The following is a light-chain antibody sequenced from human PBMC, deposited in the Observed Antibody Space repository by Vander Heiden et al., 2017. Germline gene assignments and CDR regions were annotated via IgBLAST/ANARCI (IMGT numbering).Light chain of an antibody. CDR2: EVT. J-gene: IGLJ2*01. Sequence: QSALTQPPPAPASPGQSVTISCTGTSSDVWGYHYVSWYQQHPGKAPELMIYEVTKRPSGVPDRVSGSKSGNTASLTVSGLQAEDEADYYCSSYAGSNMGVFGGGTKLTVL. CDR3: SSYAGSNMGV. CDR1: SSDVWGYHY. V-gene: IGLV2-8*01.